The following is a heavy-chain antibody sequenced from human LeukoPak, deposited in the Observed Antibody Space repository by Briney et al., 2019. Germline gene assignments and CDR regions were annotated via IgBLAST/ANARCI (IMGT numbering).Heavy chain of an antibody. J-gene: IGHJ5*02. CDR1: GYTFSTHW. Sequence: ASVKVSCKASGYTFSTHWMHWVRQAPGQGLEWMGIINPSGGFTSYAQKFQGRVTVTRDMSTSTVYMELSNLRSEDTAVYYCARDQSGEWELLSGWWFDPWGQGTLDTVSS. CDR2: INPSGGFT. D-gene: IGHD1-26*01. V-gene: IGHV1-46*01. CDR3: ARDQSGEWELLSGWWFDP.